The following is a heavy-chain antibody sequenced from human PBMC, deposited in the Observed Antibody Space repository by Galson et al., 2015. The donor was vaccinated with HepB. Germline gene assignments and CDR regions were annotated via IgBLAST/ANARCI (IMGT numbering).Heavy chain of an antibody. CDR1: GFTFSSYA. D-gene: IGHD5-18*01. V-gene: IGHV3-23*01. CDR2: ISGSGGST. J-gene: IGHJ4*02. CDR3: AKDRVPFGIQLWLPDN. Sequence: SLRLSCAASGFTFSSYAMSWVRQAPGKGLEWVSAISGSGGSTYYADSVKGRFTISRDNSKNTLYLQMNSLRAEDTAVYYCAKDRVPFGIQLWLPDNWGQGTLVTVSS.